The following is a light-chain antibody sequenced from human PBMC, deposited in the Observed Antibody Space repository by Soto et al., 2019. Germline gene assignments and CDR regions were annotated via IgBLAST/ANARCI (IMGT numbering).Light chain of an antibody. Sequence: QSVLTQPASVSGSPGQSITISCTGTSSDVGGYNSVSWYQQNPGKAPKLMIYDVSNRPSGVSNRFSGSKSGNTASLTISGLQAEDEADYYCSSYTSSSTYYVFGTGTKVPVL. V-gene: IGLV2-14*01. CDR2: DVS. CDR3: SSYTSSSTYYV. CDR1: SSDVGGYNS. J-gene: IGLJ1*01.